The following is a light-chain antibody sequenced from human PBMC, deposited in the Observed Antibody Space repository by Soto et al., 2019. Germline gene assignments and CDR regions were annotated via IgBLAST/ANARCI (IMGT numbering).Light chain of an antibody. Sequence: QSVLTQSSSASASLGSSVKLTCTLSSGHSSYIIAWHQQQPGKAPRYLMKLEVSGSYNKRSGVPDRFSGSSSGAARYLTISNLQFEDEADYYCETWDSYIQVFGGGTKLTVL. CDR2: LEVSGSY. V-gene: IGLV4-60*02. J-gene: IGLJ3*02. CDR3: ETWDSYIQV. CDR1: SGHSSYI.